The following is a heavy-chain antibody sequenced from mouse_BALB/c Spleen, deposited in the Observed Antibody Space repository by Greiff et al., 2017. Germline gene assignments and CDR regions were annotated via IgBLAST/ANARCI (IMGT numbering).Heavy chain of an antibody. CDR3: ARKGERDYDYYFDY. CDR2: IWSGGST. Sequence: VKLVESGPGLVQPSQSLSITCTVSGFSLTSYGVHWVRQSPGKGLEWLGVIWSGGSTDYNAAFISRLSISKDNSKGQVFFKMNSLQANDTAIYYCARKGERDYDYYFDYWGQGTTLTVSS. J-gene: IGHJ2*01. V-gene: IGHV2-2*02. CDR1: GFSLTSYG. D-gene: IGHD2-4*01.